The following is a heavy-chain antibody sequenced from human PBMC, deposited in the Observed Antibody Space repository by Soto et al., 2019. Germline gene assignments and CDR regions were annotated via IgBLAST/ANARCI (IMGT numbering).Heavy chain of an antibody. J-gene: IGHJ4*02. Sequence: GALRLSCAASGFTVSNNYMAWVRQAPGKGLEWVSTISDSGGSTYYADSVKGRFTISRDTSNNTLYLQMDSLRAEDTAVYYCAKDAAAAGTGFDYWGQGTLVTVSS. CDR2: ISDSGGST. D-gene: IGHD6-13*01. CDR3: AKDAAAAGTGFDY. V-gene: IGHV3-23*01. CDR1: GFTVSNNY.